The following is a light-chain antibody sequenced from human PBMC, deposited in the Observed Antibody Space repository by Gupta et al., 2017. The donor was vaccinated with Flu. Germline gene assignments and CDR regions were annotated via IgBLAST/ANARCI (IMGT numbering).Light chain of an antibody. Sequence: SYVLTQPPSVSVAPGQTASITCGGSNIESKSVHWYRQKPGQAPILVVYNDIARPSGIPARFSGSNSGNTATLTISRVEAGDEADYYCQMWDTSSDHYVFGTGTKVTVL. CDR1: NIESKS. J-gene: IGLJ1*01. CDR3: QMWDTSSDHYV. CDR2: NDI. V-gene: IGLV3-21*02.